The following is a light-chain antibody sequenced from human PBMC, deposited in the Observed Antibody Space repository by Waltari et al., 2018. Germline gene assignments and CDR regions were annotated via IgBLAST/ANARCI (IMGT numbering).Light chain of an antibody. CDR1: QCVSSNF. J-gene: IGKJ1*01. V-gene: IGKV3-20*01. CDR3: QQYGSFWT. Sequence: EIVFTQTPGSLSLSPGERATLSCRASQCVSSNFLAWYQQKPGQAPKLRIYGASSRGTGIPDRFSGSGYGTDFTLTISRLEPEDFAVYYCQQYGSFWTFGQGTKVEIK. CDR2: GAS.